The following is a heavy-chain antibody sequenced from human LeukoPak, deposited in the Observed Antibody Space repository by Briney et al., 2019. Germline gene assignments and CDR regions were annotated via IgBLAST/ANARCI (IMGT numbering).Heavy chain of an antibody. Sequence: SETLSLTCGVYGGSFSGYYWSWIRQPPGKGLEWIGEVSQTGSGRTNYNPSLKSRVTISVDTSKNQFALRLTSLTAADTAVYYCARGDQEFDYWGQGTRVTVSS. V-gene: IGHV4-34*01. CDR2: VSQTGSGRT. J-gene: IGHJ4*02. CDR3: ARGDQEFDY. CDR1: GGSFSGYY.